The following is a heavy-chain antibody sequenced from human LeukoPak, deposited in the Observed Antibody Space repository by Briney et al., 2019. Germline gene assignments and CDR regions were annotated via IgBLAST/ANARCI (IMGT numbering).Heavy chain of an antibody. CDR3: ARGPPAKPGTGYYYGMDV. D-gene: IGHD2-2*01. V-gene: IGHV4-59*12. CDR2: IFHTGST. J-gene: IGHJ6*02. CDR1: GGSMRSYY. Sequence: PSETLSLTCTVSGGSMRSYYWSWIRQPPGKRLEWIGYIFHTGSTNYNPSLRGRVTISVDMSKNQFSLKLSSVTAADTAVYYCARGPPAKPGTGYYYGMDVWGQGTTVTVSS.